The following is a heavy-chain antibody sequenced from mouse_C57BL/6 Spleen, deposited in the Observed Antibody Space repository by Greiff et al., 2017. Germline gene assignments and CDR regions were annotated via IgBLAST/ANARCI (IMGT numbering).Heavy chain of an antibody. V-gene: IGHV1-64*01. Sequence: VQLQQPGAELVKPGASVKLSCKASGYTFTSYWMHWVKQRPGQGLEWIGMIHPNSGSTNYNEKFKSKATLTVDKSSSTAYMQLSSLTSEDSAVYYCARRGLLSRDYFDYWGQGTTLTVSS. CDR2: IHPNSGST. J-gene: IGHJ2*01. CDR3: ARRGLLSRDYFDY. D-gene: IGHD1-1*02. CDR1: GYTFTSYW.